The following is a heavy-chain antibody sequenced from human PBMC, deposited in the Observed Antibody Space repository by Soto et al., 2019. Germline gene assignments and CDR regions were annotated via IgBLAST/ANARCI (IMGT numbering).Heavy chain of an antibody. CDR3: ARGQRFSDWFDP. Sequence: QVQLQESGPGLVKPSETLSLTCTVSGGDISTYYWTWIRQPAGKGLERIGRIYSSGSTKYNPSLKSRVTMSLDTSKIQFSLRLSSVTAADTAVYYCARGQRFSDWFDPWGQGTLVTVSS. J-gene: IGHJ5*02. CDR2: IYSSGST. V-gene: IGHV4-4*07. D-gene: IGHD3-3*01. CDR1: GGDISTYY.